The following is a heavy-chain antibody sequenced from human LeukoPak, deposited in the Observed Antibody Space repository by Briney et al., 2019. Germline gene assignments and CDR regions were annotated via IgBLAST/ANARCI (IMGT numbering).Heavy chain of an antibody. J-gene: IGHJ4*02. D-gene: IGHD3-10*01. Sequence: GGSLRLSCAASGFTFSSYAMSWVRQAPGKGLEWVSAISGSGGSTYYADSVKGRFTISRDNSKNTLYLQMNSLGAEDTAVYYCARDSTGSYLDYWGQGTLVTVSS. CDR3: ARDSTGSYLDY. CDR1: GFTFSSYA. CDR2: ISGSGGST. V-gene: IGHV3-23*01.